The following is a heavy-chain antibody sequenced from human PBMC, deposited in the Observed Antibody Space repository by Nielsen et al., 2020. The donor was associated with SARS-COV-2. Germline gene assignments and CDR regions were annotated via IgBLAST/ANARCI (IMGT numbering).Heavy chain of an antibody. J-gene: IGHJ4*02. V-gene: IGHV3-30*18. D-gene: IGHD3-10*01. CDR2: ISYDGSNK. CDR3: AKDRPNIWFGELLYQFDY. Sequence: WIRQPPGKGLEWVAVISYDGSNKYYADSVKGRFTISRDNSKNTLYLQMNSLRAEDTAVYYYAKDRPNIWFGELLYQFDYWGQGTLVTVSS.